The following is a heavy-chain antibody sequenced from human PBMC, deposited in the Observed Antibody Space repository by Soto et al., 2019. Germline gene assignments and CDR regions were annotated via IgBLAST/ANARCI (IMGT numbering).Heavy chain of an antibody. V-gene: IGHV3-48*03. J-gene: IGHJ3*01. CDR3: VKEYCTGGTCFDAFDL. CDR1: GFIFSDYE. Sequence: EAELVESGGGLVQPGGSLTLSCAASGFIFSDYEVDWVRQAPGRGPEWISYISGGGTTIYYAASVKARFTISRDDAKKSLYLHMNNLRVDDTAIYFCVKEYCTGGTCFDAFDLWGQGTVVTVSS. CDR2: ISGGGTTI. D-gene: IGHD2-8*02.